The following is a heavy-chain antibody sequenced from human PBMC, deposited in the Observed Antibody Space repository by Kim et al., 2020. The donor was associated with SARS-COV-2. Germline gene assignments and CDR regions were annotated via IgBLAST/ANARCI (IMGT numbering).Heavy chain of an antibody. CDR2: IWYDGSNK. CDR1: GFTFSGYG. J-gene: IGHJ4*02. V-gene: IGHV3-33*01. Sequence: GGSLRLSFEASGFTFSGYGMPGVRQAPGKGLEWVAVIWYDGSNKYYADSVKGRFTISRENSKNTLYLQMNSLRAEDTAVYYCARDAGPHRYSSGWYYFDYCGQGTLGTVSS. D-gene: IGHD6-19*01. CDR3: ARDAGPHRYSSGWYYFDY.